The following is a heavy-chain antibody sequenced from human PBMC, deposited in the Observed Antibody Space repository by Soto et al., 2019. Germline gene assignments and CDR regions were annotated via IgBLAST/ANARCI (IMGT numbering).Heavy chain of an antibody. D-gene: IGHD2-15*01. V-gene: IGHV4-34*01. Sequence: QVQLQQWGAGLLKPSETLSLTCAVYGGSFSGYYWSWIRQPPGKGLEWIGEINHSGSTNYNTSLKSRVTISVDTSKHQFSLKLSSVTAADTAVYYCARAPGVVTPGGFDYWGQGTLVTVSS. CDR1: GGSFSGYY. CDR3: ARAPGVVTPGGFDY. J-gene: IGHJ4*02. CDR2: INHSGST.